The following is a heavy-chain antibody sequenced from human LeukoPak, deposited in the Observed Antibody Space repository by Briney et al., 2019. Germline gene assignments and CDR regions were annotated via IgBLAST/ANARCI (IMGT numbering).Heavy chain of an antibody. CDR1: GYTLAELS. Sequence: ASVKVSCKVSGYTLAELSMHWVRQAPGKGLEWMGGFDPEDGETIYAQKFQGRVTMTEDTSTDTAYMELSSLRSEDTAVYYCATVSPGTFDWFDPWGQGTLVTVSS. CDR2: FDPEDGET. J-gene: IGHJ5*02. D-gene: IGHD1-26*01. V-gene: IGHV1-24*01. CDR3: ATVSPGTFDWFDP.